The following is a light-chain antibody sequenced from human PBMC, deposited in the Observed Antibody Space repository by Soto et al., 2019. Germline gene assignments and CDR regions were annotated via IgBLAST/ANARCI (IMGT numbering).Light chain of an antibody. CDR1: SSDVGGYNY. CDR2: DVT. CDR3: SSYRSSSTLDV. Sequence: QSALTQPASVSGSPGQSITISCTGTSSDVGGYNYVSWYQQHPGKAPKVIIYDVTNRPSGVCSRFSGSKSGNTASLTISGLQAEDEANYYCSSYRSSSTLDVFGSGTKLTVL. J-gene: IGLJ1*01. V-gene: IGLV2-14*03.